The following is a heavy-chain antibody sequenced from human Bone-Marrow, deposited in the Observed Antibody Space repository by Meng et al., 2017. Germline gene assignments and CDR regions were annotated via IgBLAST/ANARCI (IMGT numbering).Heavy chain of an antibody. D-gene: IGHD4-23*01. Sequence: GESLKISCAVSGFSVSSNYMTWVRQAPGKGLEWVSVVYTGGSTYYADSVNGRFTISRDDSKNTLYLQMNSQRAEDTAVYYCARESRQRWGYYFDYWGQGTLVTVSS. V-gene: IGHV3-53*01. J-gene: IGHJ4*02. CDR2: VYTGGST. CDR3: ARESRQRWGYYFDY. CDR1: GFSVSSNY.